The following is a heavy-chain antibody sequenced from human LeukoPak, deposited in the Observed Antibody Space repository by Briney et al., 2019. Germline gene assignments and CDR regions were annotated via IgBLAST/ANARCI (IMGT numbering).Heavy chain of an antibody. D-gene: IGHD6-13*01. CDR2: INAGNGNT. J-gene: IGHJ4*02. Sequence: GASVKVSCKASGYTFTGYYMHWVRQAPGQGLEWMGWINAGNGNTKYSQKFQGRVTITRDTSASTAYMELSSLRSEDTAVYYCARETPSSWYEGDYFDYWGQGTLVTVSS. CDR3: ARETPSSWYEGDYFDY. CDR1: GYTFTGYY. V-gene: IGHV1-3*01.